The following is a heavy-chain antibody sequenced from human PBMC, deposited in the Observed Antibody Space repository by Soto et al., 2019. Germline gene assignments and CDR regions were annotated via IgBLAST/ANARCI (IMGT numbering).Heavy chain of an antibody. CDR1: GFTFSSYA. Sequence: PGGSLSLSCAASGFTFSSYAMSWVRQAPGKGLEWVSAISGSGGSTYYADSVKGRFTISRDNSKNTLYLQMNSLRAKDTAVYYCAKENERYFDWLLLGPNGFDYWGQGTLVTVSS. D-gene: IGHD3-9*01. V-gene: IGHV3-23*01. CDR2: ISGSGGST. J-gene: IGHJ4*02. CDR3: AKENERYFDWLLLGPNGFDY.